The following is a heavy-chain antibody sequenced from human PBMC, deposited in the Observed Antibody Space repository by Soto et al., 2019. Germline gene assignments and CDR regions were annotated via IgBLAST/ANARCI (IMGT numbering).Heavy chain of an antibody. CDR1: GFTFSSYS. J-gene: IGHJ4*02. V-gene: IGHV3-23*01. D-gene: IGHD2-2*01. CDR3: ADLSRYCTSSNCD. Sequence: DVRLLEAGGGLVQPGGSLRLSCAASGFTFSSYSMSWVRQAPGKGLEWGSTIGTSASTYYGDSLRGRFTISRDNSRNTLYLPMKSLRAEATAVYYCADLSRYCTSSNCDWGQGTLVTVSS. CDR2: IGTSAST.